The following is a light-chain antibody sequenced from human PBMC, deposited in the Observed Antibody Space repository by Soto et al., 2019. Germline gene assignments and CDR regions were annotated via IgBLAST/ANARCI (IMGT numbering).Light chain of an antibody. Sequence: DPVMTQSPLSLPVTPGEPASISCRSSQSLLHSNGYNYLDWYLQKPGQSPQLLIYLGSYRASGVPDRFSGSGSGTDFTLKISRVEAEDVGVYYCMQPLQTPRYTFGQGTKLEIK. CDR3: MQPLQTPRYT. CDR1: QSLLHSNGYNY. CDR2: LGS. V-gene: IGKV2-28*01. J-gene: IGKJ2*01.